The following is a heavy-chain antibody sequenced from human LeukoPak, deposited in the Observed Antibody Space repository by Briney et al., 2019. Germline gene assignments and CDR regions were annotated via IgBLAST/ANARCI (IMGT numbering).Heavy chain of an antibody. CDR2: IYYSGST. V-gene: IGHV4-59*08. J-gene: IGHJ6*02. Sequence: SETLSLTCTVSGGSISSYYWSWIRQPPGKGLEWIGYIYYSGSTNYNPSLKSRVTISVDTSKNQFSLKLSSVTVADTAVYYCARGVDTAMDYYYYYGMDVWGQGTTVTVSS. D-gene: IGHD5-18*01. CDR1: GGSISSYY. CDR3: ARGVDTAMDYYYYYGMDV.